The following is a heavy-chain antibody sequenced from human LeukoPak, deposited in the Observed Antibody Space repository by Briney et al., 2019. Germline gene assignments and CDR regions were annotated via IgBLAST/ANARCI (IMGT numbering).Heavy chain of an antibody. CDR2: IKKDGSEK. Sequence: PGGSLDLSYAAAGIAISSYWMSWGRPAAGKGVERVANIKKDGSEKYYVDSLQGRSTISRDNPKNSLYLQMNSLRAEDTAFYYCARVRYCSITSCHYFDYWGQGTLVTVSS. CDR3: ARVRYCSITSCHYFDY. J-gene: IGHJ4*02. V-gene: IGHV3-7*01. CDR1: GIAISSYW. D-gene: IGHD2-2*01.